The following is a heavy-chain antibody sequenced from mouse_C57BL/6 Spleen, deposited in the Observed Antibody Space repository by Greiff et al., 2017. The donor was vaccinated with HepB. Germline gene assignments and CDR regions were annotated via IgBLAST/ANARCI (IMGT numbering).Heavy chain of an antibody. J-gene: IGHJ3*01. CDR3: ARSLCGSSSAWFAY. V-gene: IGHV1-26*01. CDR2: INPNNGGT. CDR1: GYTFTDYY. Sequence: VQLQQSGPELVKPGASVKISCKASGYTFTDYYMNWVKQSHGKSLEWIGDINPNNGGTSYNQKFKGKATLTVEKSSSTAYMERRRLTSEDSAVYYLARSLCGSSSAWFAYWGQGTLVTVSA. D-gene: IGHD1-1*01.